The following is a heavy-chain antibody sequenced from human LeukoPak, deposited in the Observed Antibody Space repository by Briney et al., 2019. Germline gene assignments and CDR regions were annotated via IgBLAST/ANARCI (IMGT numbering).Heavy chain of an antibody. Sequence: SVKVSCKASGGTFSSYAISWVRQAPGQGLEWMGGIIPIFGTANYAQKFQGRVTMTRDMSTSTVYMELSSLRSEDTAVYYCARGNWNYVFDYWGQGTLVTVSS. CDR3: ARGNWNYVFDY. D-gene: IGHD1-7*01. CDR1: GGTFSSYA. CDR2: IIPIFGTA. V-gene: IGHV1-69*05. J-gene: IGHJ4*02.